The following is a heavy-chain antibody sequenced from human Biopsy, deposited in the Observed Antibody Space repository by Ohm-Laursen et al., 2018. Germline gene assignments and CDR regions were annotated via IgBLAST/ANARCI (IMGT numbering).Heavy chain of an antibody. D-gene: IGHD3-9*01. Sequence: TLSLTCSVSGASVKTSGYFWAWIRQRPGKGLEWIGHISYNERTHYNPSLTSRLAISFDTSNNRISLQLRSVSVPDTAVYYCVREPKTGTAEAWYFDLWGRGSPVTVPS. CDR3: VREPKTGTAEAWYFDL. CDR1: GASVKTSGYF. CDR2: ISYNERT. J-gene: IGHJ2*01. V-gene: IGHV4-31*03.